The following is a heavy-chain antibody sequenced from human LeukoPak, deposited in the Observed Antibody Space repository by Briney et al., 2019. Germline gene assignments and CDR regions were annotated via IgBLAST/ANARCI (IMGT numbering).Heavy chain of an antibody. J-gene: IGHJ5*02. D-gene: IGHD3-22*01. Sequence: SETLSLTCTVSGYSISSGYYWGWIRQPPGKGLEWIGSIYHSGSTYYNPSLKSRVTISVDTSKNQFSLKLSSVTAADTAVYYCARAGYYDSTGGFDPWGQGTLVTVSS. CDR3: ARAGYYDSTGGFDP. CDR1: GYSISSGYY. V-gene: IGHV4-38-2*02. CDR2: IYHSGST.